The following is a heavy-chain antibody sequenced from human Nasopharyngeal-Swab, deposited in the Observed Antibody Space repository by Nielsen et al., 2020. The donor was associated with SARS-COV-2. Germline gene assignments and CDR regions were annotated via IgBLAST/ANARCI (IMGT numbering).Heavy chain of an antibody. V-gene: IGHV3-64D*08. J-gene: IGHJ4*02. CDR2: ISSNGGST. CDR1: GFTFSSYA. Sequence: GESLKISCSASGFTFSSYAMHWVRQAPGKGLEYVSAISSNGGSTYYADSVKGRFTISRDNSKNTLYLQMNSLRAEDTAVYYCARGGIVATTSFDYWGQGTLVTVSS. CDR3: ARGGIVATTSFDY. D-gene: IGHD5-12*01.